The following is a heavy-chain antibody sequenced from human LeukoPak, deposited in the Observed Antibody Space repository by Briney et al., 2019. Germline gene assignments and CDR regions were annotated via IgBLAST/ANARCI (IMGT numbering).Heavy chain of an antibody. Sequence: GASLRLSCAASGFTFSSYEMNWVRQAPGKGLEWVSYVRVVGATITHADSVKGRFTISRDNAKNSLRLQMNSLRAEDTAVYYCARAVWFDPWGQGTLVT. CDR3: ARAVWFDP. CDR1: GFTFSSYE. J-gene: IGHJ5*02. V-gene: IGHV3-48*03. CDR2: VRVVGATI.